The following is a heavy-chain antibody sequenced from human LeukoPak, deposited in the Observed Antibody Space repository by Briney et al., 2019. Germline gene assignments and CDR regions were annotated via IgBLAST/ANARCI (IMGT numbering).Heavy chain of an antibody. CDR2: IYYSGST. CDR3: ARLIVGATGRMNGMDV. J-gene: IGHJ6*02. D-gene: IGHD1-26*01. Sequence: PSETLSLTCTVSGGSISSYYWSWIRQPPGKGLEWIGYIYYSGSTNYNPSLKSRVTISVDTSKNQFSLKLSSVTAADTAVYYCARLIVGATGRMNGMDVWGQGTTVTVSS. CDR1: GGSISSYY. V-gene: IGHV4-59*08.